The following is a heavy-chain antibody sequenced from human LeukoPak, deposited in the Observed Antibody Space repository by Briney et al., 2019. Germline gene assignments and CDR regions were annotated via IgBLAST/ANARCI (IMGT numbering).Heavy chain of an antibody. J-gene: IGHJ6*04. CDR1: GYTFTSYG. Sequence: ASVKVSCKASGYTFTSYGISWVRQAPGQGLEWMGWISAYNGNTNYAQKLQGRVTMTTDTSTSTAYMELRSLRSDDTAVYYCARVTYYYDSSGYSRLDYYYGMDVWGKGTTVTVSS. CDR2: ISAYNGNT. CDR3: ARVTYYYDSSGYSRLDYYYGMDV. D-gene: IGHD3-22*01. V-gene: IGHV1-18*01.